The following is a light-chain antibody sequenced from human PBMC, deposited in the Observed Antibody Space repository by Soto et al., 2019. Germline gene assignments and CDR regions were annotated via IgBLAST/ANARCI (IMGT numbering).Light chain of an antibody. CDR1: SSNIGAGYD. Sequence: QSVLTQPPSVSGAPGQRVTISCTGSSSNIGAGYDVHWYQQLPGTAPKLLIYGNSNRPSGVPDRFSGSKSGTSASLAITGLQAEYEADYYCQSYDSSLSARFGTGTKVTVL. V-gene: IGLV1-40*01. J-gene: IGLJ1*01. CDR2: GNS. CDR3: QSYDSSLSAR.